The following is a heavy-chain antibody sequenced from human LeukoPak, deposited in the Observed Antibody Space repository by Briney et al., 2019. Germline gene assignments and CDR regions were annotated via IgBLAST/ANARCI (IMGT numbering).Heavy chain of an antibody. Sequence: PSETLSLTCAVYGGSFSGYYWSWIRQPPGKGLEWTGEINHSGSTNYNPSLKSRVTISVDTSKNQFSLKLSSVTAADTAVYYCARRLKGYDYWGQGTLVTVSS. D-gene: IGHD2-21*01. J-gene: IGHJ4*02. CDR1: GGSFSGYY. CDR3: ARRLKGYDY. CDR2: INHSGST. V-gene: IGHV4-34*01.